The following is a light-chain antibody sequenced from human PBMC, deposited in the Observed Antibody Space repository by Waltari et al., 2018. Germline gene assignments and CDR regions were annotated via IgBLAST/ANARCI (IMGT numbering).Light chain of an antibody. V-gene: IGLV2-23*01. CDR1: SSDVRSYNL. J-gene: IGLJ3*02. CDR2: EGS. CDR3: CSYAGSSTLV. Sequence: QSALTQPASVSGSPGQSITISCTGPSSDVRSYNLVSWYQQHPGKAPKLVIYEGSKRPSGVTNRFSGSKSGNTASLTISGLQAEDEADYYCCSYAGSSTLVFGGGTKLTVL.